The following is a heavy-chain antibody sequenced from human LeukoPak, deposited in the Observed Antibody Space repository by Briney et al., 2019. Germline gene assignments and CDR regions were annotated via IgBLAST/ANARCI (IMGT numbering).Heavy chain of an antibody. CDR2: TRGSGSGM. J-gene: IGHJ4*02. CDR1: GFAFSDYS. D-gene: IGHD7-27*01. V-gene: IGHV3-21*05. CDR3: ARDDNWGFDY. Sequence: GGSLRLSCAASGFAFSDYSMNWVRQAPGKGLEWVANTRGSGSGMGSGNYYAGAVKGRFTISRDNAKNSLYLQMNSLRAEDTAFYYCARDDNWGFDYWGQGALVTVS.